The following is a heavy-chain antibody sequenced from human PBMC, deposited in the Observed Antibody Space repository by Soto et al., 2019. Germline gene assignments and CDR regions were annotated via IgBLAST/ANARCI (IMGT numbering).Heavy chain of an antibody. Sequence: ASVKVSCKASGYTFTSYYMHWVRQAPGQGLEWMGIINPSGGSTSYAQKFQGRVTMTRDTSTSTVYMELSSLRSEDTAVYYCARDYYYDSSGYYNWFDPWGQGTLVTVPQ. D-gene: IGHD3-22*01. CDR2: INPSGGST. J-gene: IGHJ5*02. CDR1: GYTFTSYY. CDR3: ARDYYYDSSGYYNWFDP. V-gene: IGHV1-46*01.